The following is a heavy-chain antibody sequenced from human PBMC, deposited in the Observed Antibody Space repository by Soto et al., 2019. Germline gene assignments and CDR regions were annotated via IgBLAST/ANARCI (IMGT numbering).Heavy chain of an antibody. CDR3: ARESRFLEWLSLNWFDP. Sequence: PGGSLRLSCAASGFTFSSYSMNWVRQAPGKGLEWVSYISSSSSTIYYADSVKGRFTISRDNAKNSLYLQMNNLRDEDTAVYYCARESRFLEWLSLNWFDPWGQGTLVTVSS. CDR2: ISSSSSTI. V-gene: IGHV3-48*02. CDR1: GFTFSSYS. D-gene: IGHD3-3*01. J-gene: IGHJ5*02.